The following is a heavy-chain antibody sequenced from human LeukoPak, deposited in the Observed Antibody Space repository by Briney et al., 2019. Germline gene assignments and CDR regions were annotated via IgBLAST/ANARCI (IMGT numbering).Heavy chain of an antibody. V-gene: IGHV5-51*01. J-gene: IGHJ4*02. CDR2: LYPGDSDP. D-gene: IGHD6-13*01. CDR1: GYTFTTYW. Sequence: AGESLKISCKGSGYTFTTYWIGWVRQMPGKGLEWMGILYPGDSDPRYSPSFQGQVTISADKSISTAYPQWSSLKASDSAMYYCVRHGLGSSWFGFDYWGQGTLVTVSS. CDR3: VRHGLGSSWFGFDY.